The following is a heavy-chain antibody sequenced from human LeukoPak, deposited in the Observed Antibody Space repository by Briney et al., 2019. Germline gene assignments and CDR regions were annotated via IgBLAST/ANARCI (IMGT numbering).Heavy chain of an antibody. CDR3: ARVRTIFGVVIHHYYYGMDV. Sequence: ASVKVSCKASGYTFTGYYMHWVRQAPGQGLEWMGWINPNSGGTNYAQKFQGRVTMTRDTSISTAYMELSRLRSDDTAVYYCARVRTIFGVVIHHYYYGMDVWGQGTTVTVSS. J-gene: IGHJ6*02. CDR1: GYTFTGYY. CDR2: INPNSGGT. D-gene: IGHD3-3*01. V-gene: IGHV1-2*02.